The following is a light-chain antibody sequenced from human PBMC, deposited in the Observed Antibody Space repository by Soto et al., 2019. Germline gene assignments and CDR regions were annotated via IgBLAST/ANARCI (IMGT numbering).Light chain of an antibody. Sequence: QSVLTQPASVSGSPGQSITISCTGTSSDIGGYKYVSWYQHNPGKAPKLMIYDVNNRPSGVSNRFSGSKSGNTASLTISGLQAEDEADYYCSSYTSASSVVFGGGTKLTVL. CDR2: DVN. V-gene: IGLV2-14*03. CDR1: SSDIGGYKY. J-gene: IGLJ2*01. CDR3: SSYTSASSVV.